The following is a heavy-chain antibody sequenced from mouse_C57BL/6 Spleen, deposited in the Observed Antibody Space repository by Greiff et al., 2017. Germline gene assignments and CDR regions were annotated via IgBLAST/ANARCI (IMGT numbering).Heavy chain of an antibody. CDR3: ARGGIGSRGAMDY. D-gene: IGHD1-1*01. Sequence: QVQLQQPGAELVRPGSSVKLPCKASGYTFTSYWMHWVKQRPIQGLEWIGNIDPSDSETHYNQKFKDKATLTVDKSSSTAYMQLSSLTSEDSAVYYGARGGIGSRGAMDYWGQGTSVTVSS. J-gene: IGHJ4*01. CDR2: IDPSDSET. CDR1: GYTFTSYW. V-gene: IGHV1-52*01.